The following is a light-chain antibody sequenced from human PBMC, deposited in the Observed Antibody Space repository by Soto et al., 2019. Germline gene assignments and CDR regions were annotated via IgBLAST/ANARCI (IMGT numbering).Light chain of an antibody. CDR1: SSKIGAGYD. V-gene: IGLV1-40*01. CDR2: GNT. Sequence: QSVLTQPPSVSGAPGQTVTISCTGSSSKIGAGYDVHWYQQLPGTAPKLLIFGNTNRPSGVPDRFSGSKSGTSVSLAITGLQADDEADYYCQAYDSGLSGSVFGGGTKLTVL. CDR3: QAYDSGLSGSV. J-gene: IGLJ3*02.